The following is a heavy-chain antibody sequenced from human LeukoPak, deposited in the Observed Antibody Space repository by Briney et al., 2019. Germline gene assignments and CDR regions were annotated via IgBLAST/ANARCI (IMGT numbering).Heavy chain of an antibody. CDR1: GGSFSGYY. CDR3: ASPTYYYGSGTYGAFDY. D-gene: IGHD3-10*01. J-gene: IGHJ4*02. CDR2: INHSGST. Sequence: PSETLSLTCAVYGGSFSGYYWSWIRQPPGKGLEWIGEINHSGSTNYNPSLKSRVTMSVDKSKNQFSLKLTSVTAADTAVYYCASPTYYYGSGTYGAFDYWGQGILVTVSS. V-gene: IGHV4-34*01.